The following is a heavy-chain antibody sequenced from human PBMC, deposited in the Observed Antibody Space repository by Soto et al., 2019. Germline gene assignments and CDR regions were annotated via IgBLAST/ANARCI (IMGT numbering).Heavy chain of an antibody. Sequence: QLLESGPGLVKPSETLSLTCTVSGGSISSSSYYWGWIRQPPGKGLEWIGSIYYSGSTYYNPSLKSRVTISVDTSKNQFSLKLSSVTAADTAVYYCARHVADRNWFDPWGQGTLVTVSS. CDR2: IYYSGST. CDR1: GGSISSSSYY. J-gene: IGHJ5*02. D-gene: IGHD2-21*01. V-gene: IGHV4-39*01. CDR3: ARHVADRNWFDP.